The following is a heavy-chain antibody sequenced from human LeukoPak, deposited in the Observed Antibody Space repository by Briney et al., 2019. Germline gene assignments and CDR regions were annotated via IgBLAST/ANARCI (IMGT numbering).Heavy chain of an antibody. CDR3: ATLWEYDY. J-gene: IGHJ4*02. V-gene: IGHV4-59*01. CDR1: GGSISRYY. Sequence: PSETLSLTCTVSGGSISRYYWSWIRQPPGKGLEWIGYIYYSGSTNYKPSLKSRVTISVDTSKNQFSLNLRSVTAADTAVYYCATLWEYDYWGQGTLVTVSS. CDR2: IYYSGST. D-gene: IGHD1-26*01.